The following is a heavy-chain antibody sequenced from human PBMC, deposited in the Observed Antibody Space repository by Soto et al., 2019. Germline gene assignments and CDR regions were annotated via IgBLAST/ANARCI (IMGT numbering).Heavy chain of an antibody. CDR2: ISGSGSII. CDR1: GFTFSDFY. V-gene: IGHV3-11*01. D-gene: IGHD3-3*02. Sequence: ESGGGLVKPGGSLRLSCAASGFTFSDFYMSWIRQAPGKGLEWVSYISGSGSIIYNVDSVKGRFTISRDNARNSLYLQMNSLRAEDTAVYYWATFSRPPLGAFDVWGQGTMVTVSS. J-gene: IGHJ3*01. CDR3: ATFSRPPLGAFDV.